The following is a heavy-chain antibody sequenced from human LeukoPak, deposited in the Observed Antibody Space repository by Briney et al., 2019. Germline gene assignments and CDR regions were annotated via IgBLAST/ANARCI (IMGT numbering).Heavy chain of an antibody. Sequence: GGSLRLSCAASGFTFSSYAMHWVRQAPGKGLEWVSSVSGSRVSTYYADSVKGRFTISRDNSKNTLYLQMNSLRAEDTAVYYCAKRAHDYHSGGFFQHWGQGTLVTVSS. V-gene: IGHV3-23*01. J-gene: IGHJ1*01. CDR1: GFTFSSYA. D-gene: IGHD3-22*01. CDR3: AKRAHDYHSGGFFQH. CDR2: VSGSRVST.